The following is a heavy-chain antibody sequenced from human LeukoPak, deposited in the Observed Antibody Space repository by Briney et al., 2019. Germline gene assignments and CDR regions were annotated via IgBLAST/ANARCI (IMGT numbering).Heavy chain of an antibody. Sequence: SETLSLTCTVSGGSISSSSYYWGWIRQPPGKGLEWIGSIYYSGCTYYNPSLKSRVTISVDTSKNQFSLKLSSVTAADTAVYHCARRGEYSSSSLDYWGQGTLVTVSS. CDR2: IYYSGCT. CDR1: GGSISSSSYY. D-gene: IGHD6-6*01. CDR3: ARRGEYSSSSLDY. V-gene: IGHV4-39*01. J-gene: IGHJ4*02.